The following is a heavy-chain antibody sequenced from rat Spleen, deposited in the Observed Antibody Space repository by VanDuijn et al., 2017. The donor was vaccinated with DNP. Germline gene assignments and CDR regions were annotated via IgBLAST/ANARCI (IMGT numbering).Heavy chain of an antibody. CDR2: ISSSTSYL. CDR3: ATGVYGGYEDWFAY. Sequence: EVRLVESGGGLVQPGRSLKLSCAASGFTFSDYYMAWVRQAPTKGLEWVASISSSTSYLYYTDTVKGRFTISRDNAENTLYLQMNSLRSEDTATYYCATGVYGGYEDWFAYWGQGTLVTVSS. J-gene: IGHJ3*01. CDR1: GFTFSDYY. D-gene: IGHD1-11*01. V-gene: IGHV5-25*01.